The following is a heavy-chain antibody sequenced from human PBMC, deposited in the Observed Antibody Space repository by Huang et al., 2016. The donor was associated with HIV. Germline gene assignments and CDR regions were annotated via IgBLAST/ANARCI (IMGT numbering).Heavy chain of an antibody. CDR1: GGTFNNA. CDR2: SIPSLGTP. J-gene: IGHJ4*02. D-gene: IGHD3-3*01. CDR3: ARGAPDLDSHLDH. Sequence: QVQLVQSGAEVKKPGSSVKVSCKVSGGTFNNAISWVRQAPGHGLEWMGGSIPSLGTPNDARKVQGRVTITADESTSIAYMELSSLRSEDTAVYYCARGAPDLDSHLDHWGQGTLVTVSS. V-gene: IGHV1-69*13.